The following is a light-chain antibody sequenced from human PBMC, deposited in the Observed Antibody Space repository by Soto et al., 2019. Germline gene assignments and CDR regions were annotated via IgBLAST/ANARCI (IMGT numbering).Light chain of an antibody. J-gene: IGKJ4*01. V-gene: IGKV3-20*01. Sequence: EIVLTQSPAPLSLAPGARATLSCRASQSVRNNYLAWYQQKPGQAPRLLIYDESSRATGIPDRFSGGESGTDFTLTISRLEPEDFAVYYCQPFSSYPLIFGGRTKV. CDR1: QSVRNNY. CDR3: QPFSSYPLI. CDR2: DES.